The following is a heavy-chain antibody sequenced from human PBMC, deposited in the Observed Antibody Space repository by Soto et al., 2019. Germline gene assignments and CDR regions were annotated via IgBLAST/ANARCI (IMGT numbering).Heavy chain of an antibody. D-gene: IGHD5-12*01. Sequence: PGGCLGLSCAASGLTFSDYDMSGIRKAPGKGLEWVSYISSSSSYTNYADSVKGRFTISGDNAKNSLYLQMNSLRAEDTAVYYCARSGYSGYDWSFFDYWGQGTPVTVSS. CDR1: GLTFSDYD. V-gene: IGHV3-11*06. CDR3: ARSGYSGYDWSFFDY. CDR2: ISSSSSYT. J-gene: IGHJ4*02.